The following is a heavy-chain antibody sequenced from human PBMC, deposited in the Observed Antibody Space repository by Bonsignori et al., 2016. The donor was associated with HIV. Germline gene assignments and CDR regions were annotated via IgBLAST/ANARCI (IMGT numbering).Heavy chain of an antibody. D-gene: IGHD3-3*01. V-gene: IGHV1-18*01. J-gene: IGHJ3*01. CDR2: ISAYSGKT. CDR3: AREIHDFWSGFSSSFDV. Sequence: WVRQAPGQGLEWMGWISAYSGKTDYTPNLRGRVTMTTDTSTTTAYMELRSLRSDDTAIYYCAREIHDFWSGFSSSFDVWGQGTMVTVSS.